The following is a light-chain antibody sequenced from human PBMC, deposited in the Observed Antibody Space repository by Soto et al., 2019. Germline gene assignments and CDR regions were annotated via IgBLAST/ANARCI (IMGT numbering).Light chain of an antibody. Sequence: QSALTQPASVSGSPGQSITISCTGTSSDVGGSNYVSWYQQNPGKAPKLMIYDVSNRPSGVSNRFSGSKSDNTASLTISGLQAEDEADYYCGSYSSSSTLYVFGTGTKVTVL. CDR3: GSYSSSSTLYV. CDR2: DVS. V-gene: IGLV2-14*03. CDR1: SSDVGGSNY. J-gene: IGLJ1*01.